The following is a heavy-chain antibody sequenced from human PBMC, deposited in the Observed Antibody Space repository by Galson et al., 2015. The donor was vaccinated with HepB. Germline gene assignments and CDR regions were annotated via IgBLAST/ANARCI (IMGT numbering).Heavy chain of an antibody. CDR1: GFSFDDYT. J-gene: IGHJ3*02. D-gene: IGHD4-17*01. Sequence: SLRLSCAASGFSFDDYTMHWVRQAPGKGLEWISLFSWDGNTYYADSVKGRFTISRDYSKNSLYLQMSSLRTEDTALYYCAKDIGYGDYEDAFDIWGQGTMVTVSS. CDR3: AKDIGYGDYEDAFDI. V-gene: IGHV3-43*01. CDR2: FSWDGNT.